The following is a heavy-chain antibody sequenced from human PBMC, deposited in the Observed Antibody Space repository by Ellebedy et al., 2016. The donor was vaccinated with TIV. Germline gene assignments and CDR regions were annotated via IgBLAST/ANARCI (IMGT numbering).Heavy chain of an antibody. D-gene: IGHD3-22*01. CDR1: GFTFSSYA. Sequence: PGGSLRLSCAASGFTFSSYAMHWVRQAPGKGLEWVAVISYDGSNKYYADSVKGRFTISRDNSKNTLYLQMNSLRAEDTAVYYCARDMCYYDSSGYCGKIWSASFDYWGQGTLVTVSS. J-gene: IGHJ4*02. CDR3: ARDMCYYDSSGYCGKIWSASFDY. CDR2: ISYDGSNK. V-gene: IGHV3-30-3*01.